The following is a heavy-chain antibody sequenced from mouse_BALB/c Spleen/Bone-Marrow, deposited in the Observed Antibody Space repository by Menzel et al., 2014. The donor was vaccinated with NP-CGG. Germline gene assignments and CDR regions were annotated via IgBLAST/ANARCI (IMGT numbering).Heavy chain of an antibody. V-gene: IGHV1S53*01. CDR2: ISPGDGVI. CDR3: KRSLGRFAY. CDR1: GYTFTDHA. Sequence: VQLQQSDAELVKPWASVKISCKASGYTFTDHAIHWVKQKPEQGLEWIGYISPGDGVIKYNEKFKGKAILTADKSSSTAYMQLNSLTSEDSAVYFCKRSLGRFAYWGQGTLVTVSA. J-gene: IGHJ3*01. D-gene: IGHD4-1*01.